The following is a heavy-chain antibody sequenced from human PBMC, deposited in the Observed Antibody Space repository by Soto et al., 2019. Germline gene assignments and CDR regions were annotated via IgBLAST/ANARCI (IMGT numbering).Heavy chain of an antibody. CDR3: ARVVPGAEAWFGP. Sequence: GAPVKRSCKTAGHTFSNYGITLVRQAPGQPLEWLGWISLYSDGTNYAQKFQGRVSMTTDTSTTTAYMELRSLRSDDTAVYYCARVVPGAEAWFGPWGQGTLVTVSS. CDR1: GHTFSNYG. CDR2: ISLYSDGT. V-gene: IGHV1-18*01. J-gene: IGHJ5*02. D-gene: IGHD2-2*01.